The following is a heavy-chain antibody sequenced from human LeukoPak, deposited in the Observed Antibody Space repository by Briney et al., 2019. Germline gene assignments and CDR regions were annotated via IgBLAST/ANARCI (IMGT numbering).Heavy chain of an antibody. CDR3: ARDQHDILTGYLYGMNV. J-gene: IGHJ6*02. CDR1: GFTFSTYT. CDR2: TISSTGAL. D-gene: IGHD3-9*01. Sequence: GGSLRLSCAASGFTFSTYTMNWVRQSPGKGLEWVSTISSTGALHYADSVKGRFTISRDSAKNSLYLQMNSLRAEDTAVYYCARDQHDILTGYLYGMNVWGQGTTVTVSS. V-gene: IGHV3-48*01.